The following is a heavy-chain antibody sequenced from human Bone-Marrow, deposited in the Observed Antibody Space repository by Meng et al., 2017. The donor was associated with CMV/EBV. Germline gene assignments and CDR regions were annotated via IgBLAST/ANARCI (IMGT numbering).Heavy chain of an antibody. V-gene: IGHV4-39*07. CDR2: IYYSGST. CDR1: GGSISSSSYS. Sequence: SETLSLTCPVSGGSISSSSYSWGWIRQPPGKGLEWIGSIYYSGSTYYNPSLKSRVTISVDTSKNQFSLKLSSVTAADTAVYYCARDFEKLHYGSGHTFVKDPEHGFGPWGQGTLVTVSS. D-gene: IGHD3-10*01. CDR3: ARDFEKLHYGSGHTFVKDPEHGFGP. J-gene: IGHJ5*02.